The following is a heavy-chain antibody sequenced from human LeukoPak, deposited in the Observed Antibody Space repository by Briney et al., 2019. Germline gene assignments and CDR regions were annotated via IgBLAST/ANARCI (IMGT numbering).Heavy chain of an antibody. V-gene: IGHV4-39*01. J-gene: IGHJ6*02. D-gene: IGHD6-19*01. CDR2: IYYSGDT. CDR1: GGSISSSSYY. CDR3: ARQWGSGWYGEKYYYYGMDV. Sequence: SETLSLTCTVSGGSISSSSYYGGWIRQPPGKGLEWIGNIYYSGDTYYNPALKSRVTISVDTSKNQFSLKLRSVTAADTAVYYCARQWGSGWYGEKYYYYGMDVWGQGTTVTVSS.